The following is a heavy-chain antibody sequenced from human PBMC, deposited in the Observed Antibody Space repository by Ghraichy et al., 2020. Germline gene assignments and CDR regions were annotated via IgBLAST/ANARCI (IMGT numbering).Heavy chain of an antibody. CDR2: IIPIFGTA. J-gene: IGHJ3*02. CDR1: GGTFSSYA. D-gene: IGHD2-2*01. CDR3: ARLPPDIVVVPAAIPGAFEI. V-gene: IGHV1-69*13. Sequence: SVKVSCKASGGTFSSYAISWVRQAPGQGLEWMGGIIPIFGTANYAQKFQGRVTITADESTSTAYMELSSLRSEDTAVYYCARLPPDIVVVPAAIPGAFEIWVQGTMVTVSS.